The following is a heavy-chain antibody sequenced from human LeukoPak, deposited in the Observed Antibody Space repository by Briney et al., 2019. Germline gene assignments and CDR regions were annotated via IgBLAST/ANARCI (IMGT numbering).Heavy chain of an antibody. J-gene: IGHJ4*02. Sequence: ASVKVSCKASGYTFTSYGISWVRQAPGQGLEWMGWISAYNGNTNYAQKLQGRVTMTTDTSTSTAYMELRSLRPDDTAVYYCARIAYCGGDCYEEFDYWGQGTLVTVSS. CDR1: GYTFTSYG. D-gene: IGHD2-21*02. CDR2: ISAYNGNT. CDR3: ARIAYCGGDCYEEFDY. V-gene: IGHV1-18*01.